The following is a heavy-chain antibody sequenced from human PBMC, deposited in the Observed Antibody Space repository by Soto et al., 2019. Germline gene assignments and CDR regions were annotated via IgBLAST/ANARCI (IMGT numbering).Heavy chain of an antibody. J-gene: IGHJ4*02. V-gene: IGHV1-18*04. CDR2: ISAFNGNT. Sequence: QVQLVQSGAEVKRPGASVKVSCKASNYMFGSYGITWVRQAPGQGPEWMGWISAFNGNTKYPQKLQGRVTMTTDTSTATAYMELRALRSDDSAMYFCARDGGYGAGSYLDYWGQGTLVTVSS. CDR1: NYMFGSYG. D-gene: IGHD3-10*01. CDR3: ARDGGYGAGSYLDY.